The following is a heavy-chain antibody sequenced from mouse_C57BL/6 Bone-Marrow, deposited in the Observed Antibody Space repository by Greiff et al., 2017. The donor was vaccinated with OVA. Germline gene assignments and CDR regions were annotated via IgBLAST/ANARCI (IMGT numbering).Heavy chain of an antibody. D-gene: IGHD1-1*01. CDR3: ARSYYYGSSLAWFAY. CDR2: IYPRSGNT. CDR1: GYTFTSYG. V-gene: IGHV1-81*01. Sequence: VQVVESGAELARPGASVKLSCKASGYTFTSYGISWVKQRTGQGLEWIGEIYPRSGNTDYNEKFKGKATLTADKSSSTAYMELRSLTSEDSAVYFCARSYYYGSSLAWFAYWGQGTLVTVSA. J-gene: IGHJ3*01.